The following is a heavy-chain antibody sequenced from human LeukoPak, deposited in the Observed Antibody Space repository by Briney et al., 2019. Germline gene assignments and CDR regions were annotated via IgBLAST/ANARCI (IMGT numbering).Heavy chain of an antibody. CDR1: GFIFSSNS. D-gene: IGHD6-19*01. CDR2: ISSSSSYI. CDR3: AKDIRPYSSGHDH. J-gene: IGHJ4*02. Sequence: GGSLRLSCAASGFIFSSNSMNWVRKAPGKGLEWVSSISSSSSYIYYADSVKGRFTISRDNAKNSLYLQMNSLRAEDTALYYCAKDIRPYSSGHDHWGQGTLVTVSS. V-gene: IGHV3-21*04.